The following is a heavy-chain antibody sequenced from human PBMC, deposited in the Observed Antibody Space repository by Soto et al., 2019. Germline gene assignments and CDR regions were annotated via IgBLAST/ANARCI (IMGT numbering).Heavy chain of an antibody. V-gene: IGHV3-74*01. CDR1: GFTFSRYW. J-gene: IGHJ1*01. Sequence: GGSLRLSCVASGFTFSRYWMNWVRQAPGKGLVWVSRISSDGSNTTYADSVKGRFTISRDHAKNTLYLQMNSLRVEDTAVYHCAREDSFDPFHHWGQGTLVTVSS. CDR3: AREDSFDPFHH. D-gene: IGHD2-21*01. CDR2: ISSDGSNT.